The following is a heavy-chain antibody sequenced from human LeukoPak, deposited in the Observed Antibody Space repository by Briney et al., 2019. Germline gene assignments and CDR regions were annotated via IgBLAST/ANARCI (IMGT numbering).Heavy chain of an antibody. CDR3: ARSAVGNHYYYSMDV. CDR2: IYPGDSDT. D-gene: IGHD1-26*01. CDR1: GYSFTSYW. V-gene: IGHV5-51*01. J-gene: IGHJ6*02. Sequence: GESLKISCKDSGYSFTSYWIAWVRQMPGKGLEWMGIIYPGDSDTRYSPSFQGQVTISADKSISTAYLQWSSLKASDTAMYYCARSAVGNHYYYSMDVWGQGTPVTVSS.